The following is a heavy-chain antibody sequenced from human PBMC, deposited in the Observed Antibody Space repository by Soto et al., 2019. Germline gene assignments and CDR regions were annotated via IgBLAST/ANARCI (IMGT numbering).Heavy chain of an antibody. CDR1: GGTFSTYD. J-gene: IGHJ4*02. CDR3: AINEGTDGYKFAY. V-gene: IGHV1-69*01. Sequence: QVQLVQSGAEVKKPGSSVKVSCKASGGTFSTYDICWVRQAPGQGLEWMGGIIPLFGTANYAQKFQGRFTIIADESTRTAYMELRRLRSEDTAVYYCAINEGTDGYKFAYWGQGTLVTVSS. CDR2: IIPLFGTA. D-gene: IGHD5-12*01.